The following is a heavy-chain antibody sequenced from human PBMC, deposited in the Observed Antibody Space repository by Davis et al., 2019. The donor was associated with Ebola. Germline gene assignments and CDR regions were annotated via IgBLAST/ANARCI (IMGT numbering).Heavy chain of an antibody. J-gene: IGHJ6*02. Sequence: PSETLSLTCAAYGGSFSGSYSWTWIRQPPGKGLQWLGNIQQSGTTYYNPAVKGRLTMSIDRSKNQFSLRLTSVTAADTAVYYCAREQYALDVWGQGTTVTVSS. CDR3: AREQYALDV. CDR2: IQQSGTT. V-gene: IGHV4-30-2*01. CDR1: GGSFSGSYS.